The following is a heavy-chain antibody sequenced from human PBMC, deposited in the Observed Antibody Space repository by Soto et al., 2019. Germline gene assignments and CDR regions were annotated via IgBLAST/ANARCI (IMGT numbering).Heavy chain of an antibody. CDR2: ISYDGSNK. J-gene: IGHJ5*02. CDR1: GFTFSSYG. Sequence: GGSLRLSCAASGFTFSSYGMHWVRQAPGKGLEWVAVISYDGSNKYYADSVKGRFTISRDNSKNTLYLQMNSLRAEDTAVYYCAKDRLRIPVVLGGGFDPWGQGTLVTVYS. CDR3: AKDRLRIPVVLGGGFDP. D-gene: IGHD2-15*01. V-gene: IGHV3-30*18.